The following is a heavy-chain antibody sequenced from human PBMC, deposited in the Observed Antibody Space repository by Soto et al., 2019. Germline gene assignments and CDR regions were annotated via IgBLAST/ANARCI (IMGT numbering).Heavy chain of an antibody. J-gene: IGHJ3*02. D-gene: IGHD5-18*01. CDR1: GGTFSSYA. Sequence: SVKVSCKASGGTFSSYAISWVRQAPGQGLELMGGIIPIFGTANYAQKFQGRVTITADESTSTAYMELSSLRSEDTAVYYCARGGYSYGYQIRIVNAFDIWGQGTMVTV. CDR3: ARGGYSYGYQIRIVNAFDI. CDR2: IIPIFGTA. V-gene: IGHV1-69*13.